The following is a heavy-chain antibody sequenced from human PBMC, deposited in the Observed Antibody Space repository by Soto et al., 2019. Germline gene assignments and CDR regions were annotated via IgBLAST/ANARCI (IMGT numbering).Heavy chain of an antibody. V-gene: IGHV3-7*03. CDR2: INQDGGVT. J-gene: IGHJ4*02. Sequence: PGGSLRLSCGASGLTFISSFIRWIRQAPGKGLEWVANINQDGGVTYYVDSVEGRFTISRDNTKDSLYLQMNSLRGEDTAIYYCARYYRGSGRYFFDYWGQGTLVTVSS. CDR3: ARYYRGSGRYFFDY. CDR1: GLTFISSF. D-gene: IGHD6-19*01.